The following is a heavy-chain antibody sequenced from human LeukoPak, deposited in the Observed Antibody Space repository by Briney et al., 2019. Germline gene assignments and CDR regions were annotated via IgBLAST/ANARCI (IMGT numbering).Heavy chain of an antibody. D-gene: IGHD3-10*01. J-gene: IGHJ6*03. CDR2: INPNSGGT. V-gene: IGHV1-2*02. CDR3: ARGRATMVRRSSGYMDV. Sequence: ASVKVSCRASGYTFTGYYMHWVRQAPGQGLEWMGWINPNSGGTNYAQKFQGRVTMTRDTSISTAYMELSRLRSDDTAVYYCARGRATMVRRSSGYMDVWGKGTTVTVSS. CDR1: GYTFTGYY.